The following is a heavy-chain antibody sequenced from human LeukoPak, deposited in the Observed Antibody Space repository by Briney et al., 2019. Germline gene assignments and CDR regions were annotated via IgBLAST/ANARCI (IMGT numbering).Heavy chain of an antibody. J-gene: IGHJ4*02. CDR3: ALLAVASDFDY. CDR1: GFMFRSFE. D-gene: IGHD6-19*01. Sequence: PGGSLRLSCAASGFMFRSFEMYWVRQAPGKGLEWIAYISSGATTMYYADSVKGRFTISRDDAKNSLFLQMKSLRAEGTAVYYCALLAVASDFDYWGQGALVTVSS. V-gene: IGHV3-48*03. CDR2: ISSGATTM.